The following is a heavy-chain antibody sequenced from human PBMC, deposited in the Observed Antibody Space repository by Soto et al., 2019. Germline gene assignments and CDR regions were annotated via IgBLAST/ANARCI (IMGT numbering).Heavy chain of an antibody. CDR1: GYTFTSYA. J-gene: IGHJ5*02. CDR2: INAGNGNT. D-gene: IGHD3-10*01. CDR3: ARGPMVRGVISNWFDP. Sequence: ASVKVSCKASGYTFTSYAMHWVRQAPGQRLEWMGWINAGNGNTKYSQKFQGRVTITRDTSASKAYMELSSLRSEDKAVYYCARGPMVRGVISNWFDPWGQGTLVTVSS. V-gene: IGHV1-3*01.